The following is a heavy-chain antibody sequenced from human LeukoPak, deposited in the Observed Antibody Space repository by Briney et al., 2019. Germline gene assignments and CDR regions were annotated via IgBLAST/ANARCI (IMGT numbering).Heavy chain of an antibody. CDR3: ARMRGYYGSGSYFNWFDP. CDR2: ISSSGSTI. D-gene: IGHD3-10*01. Sequence: PGGSLRLSCAASGFTFSDYYMSWIRQAPGKGLEWVSYISSSGSTIYYADSVKGRFTISRDNAKNSLYLQMNSLRAEDTAVYYCARMRGYYGSGSYFNWFDPWGQGTLVTVSS. V-gene: IGHV3-11*01. CDR1: GFTFSDYY. J-gene: IGHJ5*02.